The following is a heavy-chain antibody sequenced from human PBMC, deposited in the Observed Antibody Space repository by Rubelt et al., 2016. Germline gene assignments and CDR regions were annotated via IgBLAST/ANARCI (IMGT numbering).Heavy chain of an antibody. Sequence: QLQLQESGPGLVKPSETLSLTCTVSGGSISSYYWSWIRQPPGKGLEWIGYIYYSGSTNFNPSLKGRVTVSVDTSKNRFSLKLSSVTAAETAVYYCARDGVQPSDAFDIWGQGTMVTVSS. CDR1: GGSISSYY. J-gene: IGHJ3*02. CDR3: ARDGVQPSDAFDI. V-gene: IGHV4-59*01. CDR2: IYYSGST. D-gene: IGHD3-10*01.